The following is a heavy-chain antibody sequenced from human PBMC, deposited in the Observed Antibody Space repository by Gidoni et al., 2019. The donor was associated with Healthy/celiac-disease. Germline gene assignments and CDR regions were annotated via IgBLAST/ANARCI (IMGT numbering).Heavy chain of an antibody. D-gene: IGHD2-15*01. V-gene: IGHV3-74*01. CDR1: GFTFSSYW. J-gene: IGHJ6*02. CDR2: INSDGSST. CDR3: AREPPPHIVVVVAATRYYYYGMDV. Sequence: EVQLVESGGGLVQPGGSLRLSCAASGFTFSSYWMHWVRQAPGKGLVWVSRINSDGSSTSYADSVKGRFTISRDNAKNTLYLQMNSLRAEDTAVYYCAREPPPHIVVVVAATRYYYYGMDVWDQGTTVTVSS.